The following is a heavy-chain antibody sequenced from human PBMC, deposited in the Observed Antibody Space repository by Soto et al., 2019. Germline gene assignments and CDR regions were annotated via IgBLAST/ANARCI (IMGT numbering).Heavy chain of an antibody. CDR1: GGSISSGGYS. CDR3: ARHSRVVGRAFDI. CDR2: IYHSGST. Sequence: QLQLQESGSGLVKPSQTLSLTCAVSGGSISSGGYSWSWIRQPPGKGLEWIGYIYHSGSTYYNPSLKSRVTMSVVRSKNQFSLKLSSVTAADTAVYYCARHSRVVGRAFDIWGQGTMVTVSS. V-gene: IGHV4-30-2*01. D-gene: IGHD2-15*01. J-gene: IGHJ3*02.